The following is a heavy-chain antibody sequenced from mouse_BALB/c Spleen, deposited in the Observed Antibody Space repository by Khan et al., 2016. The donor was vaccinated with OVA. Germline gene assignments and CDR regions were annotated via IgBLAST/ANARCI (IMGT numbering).Heavy chain of an antibody. CDR2: ISYSGNT. CDR3: AREYGEYFDY. Sequence: VQLQESGPGLVKPSQSLSLTCTVTGYSITSDYAWNWIRQFPGNKLEWMGYISYSGNTKYTPSLKSRISVTRDTSKNQFFLQLNSVTTEDTATYYCAREYGEYFDYWGQGTTLTVSS. V-gene: IGHV3-2*02. CDR1: GYSITSDYA. J-gene: IGHJ2*01. D-gene: IGHD2-10*02.